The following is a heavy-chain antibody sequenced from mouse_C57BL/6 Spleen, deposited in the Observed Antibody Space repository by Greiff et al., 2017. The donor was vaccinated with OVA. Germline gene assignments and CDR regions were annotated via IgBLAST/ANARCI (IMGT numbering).Heavy chain of an antibody. Sequence: QVQLQQSGAELVKPGASVKLSCKASGYTFTSYWMHWVKQRPGQGLEWIGMIHPNSGSTNYNEKFKSKATLTVDKSSSTAYMQRSSLTSEDSAVYYCARPLEYFDYWGQGTTLTVSS. V-gene: IGHV1-64*01. J-gene: IGHJ2*01. CDR1: GYTFTSYW. CDR2: IHPNSGST. D-gene: IGHD4-1*01. CDR3: ARPLEYFDY.